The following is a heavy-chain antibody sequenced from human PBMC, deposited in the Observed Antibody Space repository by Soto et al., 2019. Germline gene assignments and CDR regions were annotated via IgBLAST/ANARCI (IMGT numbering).Heavy chain of an antibody. CDR1: GLIFTNYA. CDR3: VREGRGSFDF. V-gene: IGHV3-23*01. D-gene: IGHD5-12*01. Sequence: GESLKISCAASGLIFTNYAMNWVRQAPGKGLEWVSVIGGRGNSAYYADSVQGRFTISRDNSKNTLSLQMSNLTADDTAIYYCVREGRGSFDFWGRGTMVTVSS. J-gene: IGHJ3*01. CDR2: IGGRGNSA.